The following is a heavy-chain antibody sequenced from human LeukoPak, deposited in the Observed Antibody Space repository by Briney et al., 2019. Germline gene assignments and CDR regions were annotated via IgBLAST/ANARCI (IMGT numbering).Heavy chain of an antibody. Sequence: PGGSLRLSCAASEFTFSDYYMSWIRQAPGKGLEWVSYISYSGDTIYYADSVKGRFTISRDNAKNSLYLQMNSLRAEDTAVYYCARDTLLAYCGGDCYSVDYWGQGTLVTVSS. CDR1: EFTFSDYY. V-gene: IGHV3-11*04. CDR3: ARDTLLAYCGGDCYSVDY. J-gene: IGHJ4*02. D-gene: IGHD2-21*02. CDR2: ISYSGDTI.